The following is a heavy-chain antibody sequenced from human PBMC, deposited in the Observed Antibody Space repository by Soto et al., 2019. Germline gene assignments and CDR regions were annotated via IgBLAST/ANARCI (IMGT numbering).Heavy chain of an antibody. CDR2: IKSKTDGGTT. D-gene: IGHD3-10*01. CDR1: GFTFSNAW. CDR3: LGSLWFGDQRDY. V-gene: IGHV3-15*07. J-gene: IGHJ4*02. Sequence: GGSLRLSCAASGFTFSNAWMNWVRQAPGKGLEWVGRIKSKTDGGTTDYAAPVKGRFTISRDDSKNTLYLQMNSLKTEDTAVYYCLGSLWFGDQRDYWGQGTLVTVSS.